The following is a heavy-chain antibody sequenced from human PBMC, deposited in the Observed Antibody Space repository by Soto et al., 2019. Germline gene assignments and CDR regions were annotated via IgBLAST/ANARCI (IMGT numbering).Heavy chain of an antibody. CDR1: GYSFTNYW. Sequence: GASLKISCKGSGYSFTNYWIGWVRQLPGKGLEWMGSIYPGDSQTLHSPSFQGHVSISADKSLSTSYLQWNNLEASDTAIYFCAISPPGASPLDYWGQGSRVTVSS. J-gene: IGHJ4*02. V-gene: IGHV5-51*06. D-gene: IGHD7-27*01. CDR3: AISPPGASPLDY. CDR2: IYPGDSQT.